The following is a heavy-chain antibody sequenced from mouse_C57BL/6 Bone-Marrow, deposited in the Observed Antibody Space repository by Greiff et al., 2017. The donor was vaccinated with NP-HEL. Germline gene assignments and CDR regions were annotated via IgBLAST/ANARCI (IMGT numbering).Heavy chain of an antibody. D-gene: IGHD2-4*01. CDR2: INSDGGST. CDR1: EYEFPSHD. Sequence: EVKLQESGGGLVQPGESLKLSCESNEYEFPSHDMSWVRKTPEKRLELVAAINSDGGSTYYPDTMERRFIISRDNTKKTLYLQMSSLRSEDTALYYCARRSYDYDYWYFDVWGTGTTVTVSS. CDR3: ARRSYDYDYWYFDV. J-gene: IGHJ1*03. V-gene: IGHV5-2*01.